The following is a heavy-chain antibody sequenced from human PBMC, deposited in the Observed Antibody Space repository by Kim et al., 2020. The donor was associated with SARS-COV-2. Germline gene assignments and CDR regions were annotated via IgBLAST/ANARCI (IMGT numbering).Heavy chain of an antibody. V-gene: IGHV4-39*01. CDR3: ARHPEDSQLLWFGTEGGPFDY. J-gene: IGHJ4*02. Sequence: SETLSLTCTVSGGSISSSSYYWGWIRQPPGKGLEWIGSIYYSGSTYYNPSLKSRVTISVDTSKNQFSLKLSSVTAADTAVYYCARHPEDSQLLWFGTEGGPFDYWGQGTLVTVSS. D-gene: IGHD3-10*01. CDR2: IYYSGST. CDR1: GGSISSSSYY.